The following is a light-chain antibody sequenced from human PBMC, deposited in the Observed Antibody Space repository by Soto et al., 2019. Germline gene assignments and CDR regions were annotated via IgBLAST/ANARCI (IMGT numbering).Light chain of an antibody. CDR1: QDISNY. J-gene: IGKJ4*01. CDR2: DAS. CDR3: QQYDNLPPLT. Sequence: DIQMTQSPSSLSASVGDRVTITCQASQDISNYLNWYQQKPGKAPKLLLYDASNLETGVPSRFSGSGYGTDFTFTICSLQPEDIATYYCQQYDNLPPLTFGGGTKVAIK. V-gene: IGKV1-33*01.